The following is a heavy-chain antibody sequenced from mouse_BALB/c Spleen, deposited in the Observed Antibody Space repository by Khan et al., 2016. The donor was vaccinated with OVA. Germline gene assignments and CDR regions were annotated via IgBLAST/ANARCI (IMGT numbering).Heavy chain of an antibody. J-gene: IGHJ3*01. CDR2: IRYDGSN. CDR1: GYSITSGYY. CDR3: ARRCSSGPAWFAV. Sequence: VQLKESGPGLVKPSQSLSLTCSVTGYSITSGYYWNWIRQFPGNKLEWMGYIRYDGSNNYNPSLKNRISITRDTSKNQFFLTLTSVTTEDTATSYCARRCSSGPAWFAVWGQVTLVTVSA. D-gene: IGHD3-1*01. V-gene: IGHV3-6*02.